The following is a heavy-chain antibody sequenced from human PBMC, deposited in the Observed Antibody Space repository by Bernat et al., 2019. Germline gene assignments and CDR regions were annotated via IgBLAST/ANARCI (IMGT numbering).Heavy chain of an antibody. J-gene: IGHJ4*02. CDR1: GFTFSSYG. V-gene: IGHV3-30*18. Sequence: QVQLVESGGGVVQPGRSLRLSCAASGFTFSSYGMQWVRQAPGKGLEWVAVISSGGGTKHYADSLNGRFTVSRDNSKNTLYVQMNSLRAEDTAVYYCAKEKGGNYMPLDYWGQGTLVTVSS. CDR2: ISSGGGTK. CDR3: AKEKGGNYMPLDY. D-gene: IGHD1-26*01.